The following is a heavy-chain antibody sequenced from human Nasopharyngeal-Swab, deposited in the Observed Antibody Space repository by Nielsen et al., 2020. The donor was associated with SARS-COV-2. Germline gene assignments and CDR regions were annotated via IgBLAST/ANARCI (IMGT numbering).Heavy chain of an antibody. Sequence: GESLKISCAASGVTVSSNYMSWVRQAPGKGLEWVSVIYSGGSTFYADSVKGRFTIYRDNSKNTLYLQMNTLRAEDTAVYYCARGTVTADYYYGMDVWGQGTTVTVSS. CDR2: IYSGGST. CDR1: GVTVSSNY. V-gene: IGHV3-53*01. J-gene: IGHJ6*02. D-gene: IGHD4-11*01. CDR3: ARGTVTADYYYGMDV.